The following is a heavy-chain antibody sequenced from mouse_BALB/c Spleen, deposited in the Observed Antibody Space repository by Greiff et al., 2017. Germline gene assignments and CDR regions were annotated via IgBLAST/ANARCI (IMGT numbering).Heavy chain of an antibody. Sequence: DVKLVESGGGLVKPGGSLKLSCAASGFTFSSYAMSWVRQTPEKRLEWVASISSGGSTYYPDSVKGRFTISRDNARNILYLQMSSLRSEDTAMYYCARHGGTAWFAYWGQGTLVTVSA. D-gene: IGHD3-3*01. CDR3: ARHGGTAWFAY. J-gene: IGHJ3*01. CDR1: GFTFSSYA. CDR2: ISSGGST. V-gene: IGHV5-6-5*01.